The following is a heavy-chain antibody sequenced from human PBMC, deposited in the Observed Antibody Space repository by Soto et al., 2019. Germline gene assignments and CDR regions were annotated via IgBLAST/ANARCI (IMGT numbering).Heavy chain of an antibody. CDR3: AREGISHYDSSGYNY. CDR1: GGSISSYY. Sequence: SETLSVTCTVSGGSISSYYWSWIRQPPGKGLEWIGYIYYSGSTNYNPSLKSRVTISVDTSKNQFSLKLSSVTAADTAVYYCAREGISHYDSSGYNYWGQGTLVTVSS. D-gene: IGHD3-22*01. CDR2: IYYSGST. V-gene: IGHV4-59*01. J-gene: IGHJ4*02.